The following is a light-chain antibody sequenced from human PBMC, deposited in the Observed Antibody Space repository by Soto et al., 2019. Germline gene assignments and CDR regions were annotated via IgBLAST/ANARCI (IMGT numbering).Light chain of an antibody. V-gene: IGKV3-11*01. J-gene: IGKJ4*01. CDR1: QSVSTY. Sequence: DIVLTQSPATLSLSPGERATLSCRASQSVSTYLAWYQQKPGQAPRLFIYDASNRATGIPARFSGSGSGTDFTLTISSLEPEDFAVYYCQQRSNWPPVFGGGTKVDIK. CDR2: DAS. CDR3: QQRSNWPPV.